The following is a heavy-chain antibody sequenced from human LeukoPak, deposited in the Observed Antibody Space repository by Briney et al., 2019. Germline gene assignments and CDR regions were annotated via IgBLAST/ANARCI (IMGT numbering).Heavy chain of an antibody. CDR1: GFTFDDYA. CDR2: ISWNSGSI. D-gene: IGHD1-14*01. CDR3: AKATTTTSYMDV. V-gene: IGHV3-9*03. J-gene: IGHJ6*03. Sequence: GGSLRLSCAASGFTFDDYAMQWVRQAPGKGLEWVSGISWNSGSIGYADSVKGRFTISRDNAKNSLYLQMNSLTAEDMALYYCAKATTTTSYMDVWGKGTTVTVSS.